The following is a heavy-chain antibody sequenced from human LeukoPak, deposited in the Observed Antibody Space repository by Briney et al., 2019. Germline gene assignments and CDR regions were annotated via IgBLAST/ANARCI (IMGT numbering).Heavy chain of an antibody. Sequence: GESLKISCKGSGYSFTSYWISWVRQMPGKGLEWMGRIDPSDSYTNYSPSFQGHVTISADKSISPAYLQWSSLKASDTAMYYCARGVVVAAKVDGDYDDYWGQGTLVTVSS. CDR1: GYSFTSYW. CDR2: IDPSDSYT. D-gene: IGHD2-15*01. V-gene: IGHV5-10-1*01. J-gene: IGHJ4*02. CDR3: ARGVVVAAKVDGDYDDY.